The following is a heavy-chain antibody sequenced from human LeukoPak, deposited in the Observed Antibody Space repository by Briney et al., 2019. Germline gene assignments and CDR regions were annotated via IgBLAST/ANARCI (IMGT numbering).Heavy chain of an antibody. CDR2: IKQDGSEK. J-gene: IGHJ6*02. CDR3: ARVAGTYYYYYYGMDV. V-gene: IGHV3-7*04. Sequence: GGSLRLSCAASGFTFSSYWMSWVRQAPGKGLEWVANIKQDGSEKYYVDSVKDRFTISRDNAKNSLYLQMNSLRAEDTAVYYCARVAGTYYYYYYGMDVWGQGTTVTVSS. D-gene: IGHD6-19*01. CDR1: GFTFSSYW.